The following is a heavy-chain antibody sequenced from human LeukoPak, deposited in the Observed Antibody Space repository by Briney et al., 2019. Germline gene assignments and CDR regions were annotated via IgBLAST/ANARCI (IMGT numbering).Heavy chain of an antibody. CDR1: GFTFSSYW. D-gene: IGHD3-22*01. V-gene: IGHV3-74*01. CDR3: ARGGPIDYYDSSGYSY. Sequence: GGSLRLSCAASGFTFSSYWMHWVRQAPGKGLVWVSRINSDGSSTSYADSVKGRFTISRDNAKNTLYLQMNSLRAEDTAVYYCARGGPIDYYDSSGYSYWGQGTLVTVSS. J-gene: IGHJ4*02. CDR2: INSDGSST.